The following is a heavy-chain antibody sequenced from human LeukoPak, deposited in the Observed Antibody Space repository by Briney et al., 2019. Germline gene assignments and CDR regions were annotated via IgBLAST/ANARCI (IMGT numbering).Heavy chain of an antibody. CDR1: GGSFSGYY. CDR3: ARVVAMNRKFDP. V-gene: IGHV4-34*01. D-gene: IGHD5-12*01. J-gene: IGHJ5*02. CDR2: INHSGST. Sequence: SETLSLTCAVYGGSFSGYYWSWIHQPPGKGLEWIGEINHSGSTNYNPSLKSRVTISVDTSKNQFSLKLSSVTAADTAVYYCARVVAMNRKFDPWGQGTLVTVSS.